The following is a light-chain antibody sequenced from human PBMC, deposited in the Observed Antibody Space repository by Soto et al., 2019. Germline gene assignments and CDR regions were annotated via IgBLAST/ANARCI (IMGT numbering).Light chain of an antibody. Sequence: QSVLTQPRSVSGSPGQSVTISCTGTSSDVGGYNFVSWYQQHPGKAPRLMVFDVSKRPSGVPDRFSGSKSGNTASLTISGLQAEDEADYYCCSCAGANTFGLFGGGTKLTVL. CDR2: DVS. CDR3: CSCAGANTFGL. V-gene: IGLV2-11*01. CDR1: SSDVGGYNF. J-gene: IGLJ2*01.